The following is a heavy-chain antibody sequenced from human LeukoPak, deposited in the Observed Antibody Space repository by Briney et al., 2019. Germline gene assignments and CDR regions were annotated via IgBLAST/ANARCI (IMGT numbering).Heavy chain of an antibody. CDR3: ARKGPNTGGFFDY. D-gene: IGHD3-10*01. J-gene: IGHJ4*02. V-gene: IGHV3-66*02. CDR2: IYSGGST. CDR1: GFTVSSNY. Sequence: GGSLRLSCAASGFTVSSNYMSWVRQAPGKGLEWVSVIYSGGSTYYADSVKGRFTISRDNSKNTLYLQMNSLRAEDTAVYYCARKGPNTGGFFDYWGQGTLVTVSS.